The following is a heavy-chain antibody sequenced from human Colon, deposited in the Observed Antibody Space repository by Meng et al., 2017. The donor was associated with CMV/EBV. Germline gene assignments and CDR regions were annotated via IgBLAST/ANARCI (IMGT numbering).Heavy chain of an antibody. CDR1: CYAFGIFG. Sequence: SSCYAFGIFGITWVRQAPGPGLGWVGWISAEDGSTSYAQKFQGRVTLTTDTSTKTAYMDLRGLRSDDSAVYYCARAGAAVTTHFDFWGRGTLVTVSS. D-gene: IGHD4-17*01. V-gene: IGHV1-18*01. J-gene: IGHJ4*02. CDR3: ARAGAAVTTHFDF. CDR2: ISAEDGST.